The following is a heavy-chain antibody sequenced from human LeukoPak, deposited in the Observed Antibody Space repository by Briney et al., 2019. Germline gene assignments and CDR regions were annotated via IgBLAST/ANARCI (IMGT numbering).Heavy chain of an antibody. CDR2: ISSSSSYI. CDR1: GFTFSSYS. D-gene: IGHD1-26*01. Sequence: GGSLRLSCAASGFTFSSYSMNWVRQAPGKGLEWVSSISSSSSYIYYADSVKGRFTISRDNAKNSLYLQMNSLRAEDTAVYYCARDGMSTARVYYYYYMDVWGKGTTVTVSS. V-gene: IGHV3-21*01. J-gene: IGHJ6*03. CDR3: ARDGMSTARVYYYYYMDV.